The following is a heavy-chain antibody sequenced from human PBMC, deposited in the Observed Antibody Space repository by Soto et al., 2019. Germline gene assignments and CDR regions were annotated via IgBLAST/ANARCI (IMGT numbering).Heavy chain of an antibody. V-gene: IGHV3-23*01. D-gene: IGHD2-2*01. CDR2: ISGSGGST. Sequence: EVQLLESGGGLVQPGGSLRLSCAASGFTFSSYAMSWVRQAPGKGLEWVSAISGSGGSTYYADSVKGRFNISRDNSKTTLYLQMKSLRAEDTAVYYCAKGSGYDRGYWGQGTLVTVSS. J-gene: IGHJ4*02. CDR1: GFTFSSYA. CDR3: AKGSGYDRGY.